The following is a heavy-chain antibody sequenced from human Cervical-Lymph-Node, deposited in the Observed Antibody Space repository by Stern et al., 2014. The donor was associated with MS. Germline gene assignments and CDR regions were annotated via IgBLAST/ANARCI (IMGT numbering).Heavy chain of an antibody. V-gene: IGHV1-18*01. CDR2: VSTYNGNT. J-gene: IGHJ4*02. D-gene: IGHD1-1*01. CDR1: GYTFTNTG. CDR3: ARGDDKTSYDY. Sequence: VQLVGSGAEVKKPGSSVKVSCKASGYTFTNTGINWVRLAPGQGPEWMGWVSTYNGNTKYAQKLRGRVTMTTDTSTSTAYMELRSLRSDDTAVYYCARGDDKTSYDYWGQGTLVTVSS.